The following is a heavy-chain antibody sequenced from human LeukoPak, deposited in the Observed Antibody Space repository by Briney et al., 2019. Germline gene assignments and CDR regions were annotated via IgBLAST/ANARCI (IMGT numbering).Heavy chain of an antibody. CDR3: ARDPGYESWSPFWGGMDV. CDR2: ITRDGSST. Sequence: GGSLRLSCAASGFTFSSSWMHWVRRAPGKGLVWVSRITRDGSSTTYADSVRGRFTTSRDNAKNTLYLQMDSLRDDDTAVYYCARDPGYESWSPFWGGMDVWGNGTTVIVSS. D-gene: IGHD3-16*01. J-gene: IGHJ6*04. CDR1: GFTFSSSW. V-gene: IGHV3-74*01.